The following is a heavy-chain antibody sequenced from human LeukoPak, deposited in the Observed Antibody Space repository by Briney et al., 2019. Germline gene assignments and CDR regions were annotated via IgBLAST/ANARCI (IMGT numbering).Heavy chain of an antibody. CDR1: GGTFSSYA. V-gene: IGHV1-69*04. J-gene: IGHJ4*02. CDR3: ARGRTFGGVIVI. D-gene: IGHD3-16*02. Sequence: SVKVSCKASGGTFSSYAISWLRQAPGQGLEWMGRIIPILGIANYAQKFQGRVTITADKSTSTAYMELSSLRSEDTAVYYCARGRTFGGVIVIWGQGTLVTVSS. CDR2: IIPILGIA.